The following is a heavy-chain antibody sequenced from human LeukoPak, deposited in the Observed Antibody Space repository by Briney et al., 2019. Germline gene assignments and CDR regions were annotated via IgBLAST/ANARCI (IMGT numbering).Heavy chain of an antibody. D-gene: IGHD4-17*01. CDR1: GFTFSSYS. Sequence: PGGSLRLSCAASGFTFSSYSMNWVRQAPGKGLEWVSSISTSSSYINYADSVKGRFTISRDNAKNSLYLQMNSLRAEDTAAYYCARPRGSYGDYSGYFDYWGQGTLVTVSS. J-gene: IGHJ4*02. V-gene: IGHV3-21*01. CDR2: ISTSSSYI. CDR3: ARPRGSYGDYSGYFDY.